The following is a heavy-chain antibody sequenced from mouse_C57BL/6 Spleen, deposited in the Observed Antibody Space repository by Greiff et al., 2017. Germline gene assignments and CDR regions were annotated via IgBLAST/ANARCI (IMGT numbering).Heavy chain of an antibody. J-gene: IGHJ4*01. CDR1: GYTFTSYW. Sequence: QVQLQQPGAELVKPGASVKMSCKASGYTFTSYWITWVKQRPGQGLEWIGDIYPGSGSTNYNEKFKSKATLTVDTSSSTAYMQLSSLISADSAVYYCARDEVTTDYAMDYWGQGTSVTVSS. CDR2: IYPGSGST. D-gene: IGHD2-2*01. CDR3: ARDEVTTDYAMDY. V-gene: IGHV1-55*01.